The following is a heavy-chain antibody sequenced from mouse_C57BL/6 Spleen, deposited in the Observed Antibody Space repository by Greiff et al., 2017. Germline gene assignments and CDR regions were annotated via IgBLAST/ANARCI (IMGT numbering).Heavy chain of an antibody. Sequence: EVMLVESGGDLVKPGGSLKLSCAASGFTFSSYGMSWVRQTPDKRLEWVATISSGGSYTYYPDSVKGRFTISRDNAKNTLYLQMSSLKSEDTAMYYCARLYYDSYYYAMDYWGQGTSVTVSS. D-gene: IGHD2-4*01. V-gene: IGHV5-6*01. CDR2: ISSGGSYT. CDR3: ARLYYDSYYYAMDY. J-gene: IGHJ4*01. CDR1: GFTFSSYG.